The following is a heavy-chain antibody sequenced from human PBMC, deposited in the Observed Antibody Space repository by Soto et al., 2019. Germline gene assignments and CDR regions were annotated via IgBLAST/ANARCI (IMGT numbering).Heavy chain of an antibody. CDR2: INAGNGNT. CDR1: GYTFTSYA. J-gene: IGHJ4*01. Sequence: ASVKVSCKASGYTFTSYAMHWVRQAPGQRLEWMGWINAGNGNTKYSQKFQGRVTITRDTSASTAYMELSSLRSEDTAVYYCARDSGYGSGASVNHYLDFWGSGTLVTVSS. CDR3: ARDSGYGSGASVNHYLDF. V-gene: IGHV1-3*01. D-gene: IGHD3-10*01.